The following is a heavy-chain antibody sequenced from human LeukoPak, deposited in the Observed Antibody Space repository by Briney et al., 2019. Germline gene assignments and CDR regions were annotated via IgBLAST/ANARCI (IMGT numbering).Heavy chain of an antibody. V-gene: IGHV3-23*01. Sequence: PGGSLRLSCAASGFTFTKYAMSWVRQTPGKGLEWVSGISGNTGSTHYADSVKGRFTISRDDSKNTLYLQMNSLRAEDTAVYYCAKAYNSGWYYFDYWGQGTLVTVSS. CDR1: GFTFTKYA. D-gene: IGHD6-19*01. CDR2: ISGNTGST. J-gene: IGHJ4*02. CDR3: AKAYNSGWYYFDY.